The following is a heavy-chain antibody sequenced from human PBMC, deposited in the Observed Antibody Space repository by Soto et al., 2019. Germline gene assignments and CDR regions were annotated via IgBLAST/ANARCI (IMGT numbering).Heavy chain of an antibody. J-gene: IGHJ4*02. CDR3: ARSVAVPGAHMDY. D-gene: IGHD6-19*01. CDR1: GGSISGAY. CDR2: VYYTGST. Sequence: SETLPLTCSVSGGSISGAYWSWIRQSPGKGLEWLGYVYYTGSTNYSPSLRSRVSISVDTSKNEFSLRLSSVTAADTAVYFCARSVAVPGAHMDYWGQGTQVTVS. V-gene: IGHV4-59*01.